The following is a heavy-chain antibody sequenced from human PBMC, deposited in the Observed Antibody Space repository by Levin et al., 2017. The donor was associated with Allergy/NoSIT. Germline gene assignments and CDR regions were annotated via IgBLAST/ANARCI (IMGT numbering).Heavy chain of an antibody. D-gene: IGHD2-15*01. CDR2: ISGSGGST. Sequence: QSGESLKISCAASGFTFSSYAMSWVRQAPGKGLEWVSVISGSGGSTYYADSVKGRFTISRDNSKNTLYLQMNSLRAEDTAVYYCAGMVVAATPDNWFDPWGQGTLVTVSS. CDR1: GFTFSSYA. CDR3: AGMVVAATPDNWFDP. J-gene: IGHJ5*02. V-gene: IGHV3-23*01.